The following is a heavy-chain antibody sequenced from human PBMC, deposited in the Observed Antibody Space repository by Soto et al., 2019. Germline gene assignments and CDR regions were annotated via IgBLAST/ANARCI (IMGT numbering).Heavy chain of an antibody. J-gene: IGHJ4*02. Sequence: GESLKISCKGSGYSFNSDWIAWVRQMPGKGLEFMGIIYPGDSDTRYSPSFQGQVTISADKSISTAYLQWRSLKASDTAIYYCARGAGFVKRYFDYWGQGTLVTVSS. CDR3: ARGAGFVKRYFDY. V-gene: IGHV5-51*01. D-gene: IGHD3-10*01. CDR1: GYSFNSDW. CDR2: IYPGDSDT.